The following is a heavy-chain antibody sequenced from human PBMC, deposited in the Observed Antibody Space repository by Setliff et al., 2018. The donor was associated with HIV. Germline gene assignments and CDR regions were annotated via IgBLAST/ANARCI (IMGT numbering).Heavy chain of an antibody. J-gene: IGHJ4*02. D-gene: IGHD6-25*01. CDR3: ARYSPRGYTLTGPY. Sequence: SETLSLTCTVSGGSISSYYWAWIRQPPGKGLEWIGSISYSEGTFDNPSLKSRVTISLDTSKNQFSLKLTSVTAADTAVYYCARYSPRGYTLTGPYWGQGTLVTVSS. CDR2: ISYSEGT. CDR1: GGSISSYY. V-gene: IGHV4-39*07.